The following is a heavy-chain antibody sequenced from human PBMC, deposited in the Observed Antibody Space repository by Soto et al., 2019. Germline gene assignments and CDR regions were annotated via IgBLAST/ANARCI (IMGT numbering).Heavy chain of an antibody. CDR2: ITPIFGTA. J-gene: IGHJ5*02. CDR1: GGTFSSYA. D-gene: IGHD6-13*01. Sequence: SVKVSCKASGGTFSSYAISWVRQAPGQGLEWMGGITPIFGTANYAQKFQGRVTITADESTSTAYMELSSLRSEDTAVYYCARTSSSWAIKWFDPWGQGTLVTVSS. V-gene: IGHV1-69*13. CDR3: ARTSSSWAIKWFDP.